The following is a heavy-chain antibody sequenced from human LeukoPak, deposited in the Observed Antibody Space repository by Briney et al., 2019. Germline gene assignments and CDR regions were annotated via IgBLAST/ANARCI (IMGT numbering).Heavy chain of an antibody. CDR2: ISAYNGNT. V-gene: IGHV1-18*01. CDR3: ARALRGWLRWELFPFGY. CDR1: GYTFTSYG. Sequence: GASVKVSCKASGYTFTSYGISWVRQAPGQGLEWMGWISAYNGNTNYAQKLQGRVTMTTDTSTSTAYMELRSLRSDDTAVYYCARALRGWLRWELFPFGYWGQGTLVTVSS. D-gene: IGHD4-23*01. J-gene: IGHJ4*02.